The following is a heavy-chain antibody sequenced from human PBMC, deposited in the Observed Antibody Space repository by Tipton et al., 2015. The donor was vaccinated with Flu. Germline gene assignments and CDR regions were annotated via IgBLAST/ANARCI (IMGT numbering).Heavy chain of an antibody. Sequence: TLSLTCTVSGGSISSYYWTWIRQPPGKGLEWIGYVYYTGSTTYNPSLKSRVTMSLDTSKTHFSLRLTSVTAADSAVYFCAREAAPTPVAGYQYESWGQGKLVTVSS. J-gene: IGHJ5*02. V-gene: IGHV4-59*01. D-gene: IGHD2-2*01. CDR2: VYYTGST. CDR1: GGSISSYY. CDR3: AREAAPTPVAGYQYES.